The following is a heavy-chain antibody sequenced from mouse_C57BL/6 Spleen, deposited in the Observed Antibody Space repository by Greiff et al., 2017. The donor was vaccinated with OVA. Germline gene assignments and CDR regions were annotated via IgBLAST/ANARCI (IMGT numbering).Heavy chain of an antibody. CDR2: ISSGGSYT. D-gene: IGHD2-4*01. Sequence: EVQLVESGGDLVKPGGSLKLSCAASGFTFSSYGMSWVRQTPDKRLEWVATISSGGSYTYYPASVTGRFTISRDNAKNTLYLHMSRLKSEDTTMYYWGRLYDYDFDFWGQGTTRTVSS. CDR3: GRLYDYDFDF. J-gene: IGHJ2*01. V-gene: IGHV5-6*01. CDR1: GFTFSSYG.